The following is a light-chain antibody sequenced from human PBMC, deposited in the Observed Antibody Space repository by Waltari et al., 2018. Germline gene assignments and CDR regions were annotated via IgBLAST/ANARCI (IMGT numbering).Light chain of an antibody. J-gene: IGKJ1*01. V-gene: IGKV3-20*01. CDR2: GAS. CDR3: QHYVRLPAT. Sequence: GERVTLSCRASQSVSRALAWYQQKPGQAPRLLIFGASNGATGIPDRFSGSGSETDFSLTISRLEPEDFAVYYCQHYVRLPATFGRGTKVEIK. CDR1: QSVSRA.